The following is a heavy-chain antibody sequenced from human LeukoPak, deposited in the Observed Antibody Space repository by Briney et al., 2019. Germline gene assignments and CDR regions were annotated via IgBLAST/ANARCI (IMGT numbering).Heavy chain of an antibody. CDR3: ARGRDNWNFQGFDY. CDR2: IYYSGTT. J-gene: IGHJ4*02. CDR1: GGSISSYY. D-gene: IGHD1-1*01. V-gene: IGHV4-59*12. Sequence: SETLSLTCTVSGGSISSYYWNWIRQPPGKGLEWIGYIYYSGTTNYNPPLKSRVTISVDTSKNQFSLKLSSVTAADTAVYYCARGRDNWNFQGFDYWGQGTLVTVSS.